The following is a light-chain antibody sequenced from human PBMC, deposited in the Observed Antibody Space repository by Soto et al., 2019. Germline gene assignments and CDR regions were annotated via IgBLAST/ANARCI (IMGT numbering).Light chain of an antibody. V-gene: IGKV3D-20*02. CDR1: QSVGNNF. CDR2: DAS. CDR3: QQRSNWPIT. Sequence: EIVLTQSPDTLSLSPGERATLSCRASQSVGNNFLAWYQQKPGQAPTLLIYDASSRASGLPDRFSGSGSGTDFTLTISSLEPEDFAVYYCQQRSNWPITFGQGTRLEIK. J-gene: IGKJ5*01.